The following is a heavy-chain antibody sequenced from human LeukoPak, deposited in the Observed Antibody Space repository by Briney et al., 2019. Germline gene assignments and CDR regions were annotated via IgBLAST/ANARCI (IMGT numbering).Heavy chain of an antibody. CDR2: ISAYNGNT. J-gene: IGHJ3*02. D-gene: IGHD1-26*01. CDR3: ARVYRSYYYAFDI. CDR1: GYTFTNHG. V-gene: IGHV1-18*01. Sequence: ASVKVSCKASGYTFTNHGISWMRQAPGQGLEWMGWISAYNGNTKYAQKLQGRVTMTTDTSTSTAYMELRSLRSDDTAVYYCARVYRSYYYAFDIWGQGTMVTVSS.